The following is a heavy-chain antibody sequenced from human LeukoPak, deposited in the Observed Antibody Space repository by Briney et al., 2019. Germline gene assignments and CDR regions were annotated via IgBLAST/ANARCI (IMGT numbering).Heavy chain of an antibody. Sequence: PSETLSLTCAVSGGSIGSFYWTWIRQPPGKGLEGIGYIQNSALYRATIKSSPPLQSRVSLSIDTSKKQVSLTVNSVTAADTALYYCARLTSTFYYSMDVWGPGTAVTVSS. J-gene: IGHJ6*02. V-gene: IGHV4-59*08. CDR1: GGSIGSFY. CDR3: ARLTSTFYYSMDV. CDR2: IQNSALYRATI. D-gene: IGHD2/OR15-2a*01.